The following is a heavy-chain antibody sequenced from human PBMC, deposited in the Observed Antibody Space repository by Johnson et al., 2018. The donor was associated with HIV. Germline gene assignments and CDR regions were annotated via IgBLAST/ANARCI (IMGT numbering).Heavy chain of an antibody. Sequence: VQLVESGGGVVQPGRSLRLSCAASGFTFSSYGMHWVRQAPGKGLEWVAVISYDGSNKYYADSVKGRVTISRDNAKKSLYLHMNSLRDEDTALYYCARGRPWGWELRRDAFDIWGQGTMVTVSS. CDR2: ISYDGSNK. CDR3: ARGRPWGWELRRDAFDI. V-gene: IGHV3-30*03. CDR1: GFTFSSYG. D-gene: IGHD3-16*01. J-gene: IGHJ3*02.